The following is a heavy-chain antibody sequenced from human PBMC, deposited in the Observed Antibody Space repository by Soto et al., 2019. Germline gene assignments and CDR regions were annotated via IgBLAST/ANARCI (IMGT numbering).Heavy chain of an antibody. CDR1: GGSFSGHY. D-gene: IGHD6-13*01. J-gene: IGHJ4*02. CDR2: VNHSGST. V-gene: IGHV4-34*01. CDR3: ARGSGSSSWYLYY. Sequence: QVQLQHWGAGLLKPSETLSLTCAVYGGSFSGHYWSWIRQPPGKGLEWIGEVNHSGSTNYNPSLKSRVTISVETSRSQFSLKVKSVTAADTAVYYCARGSGSSSWYLYYWGQGTLVTVSS.